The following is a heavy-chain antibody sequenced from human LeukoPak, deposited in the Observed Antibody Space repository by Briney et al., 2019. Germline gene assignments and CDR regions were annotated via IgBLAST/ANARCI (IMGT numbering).Heavy chain of an antibody. J-gene: IGHJ4*02. CDR3: ARDSITYDILTGYYPYFDY. CDR1: GFTFSSYE. D-gene: IGHD3-9*01. V-gene: IGHV3-48*03. CDR2: ITSSGSTI. Sequence: PGGSLRLSCAASGFTFSSYEMNWVRQAPGKGLEWVSYITSSGSTIYYADSVKGRFTISRDNAKNSLYLQMNSLRAEDTAVYYCARDSITYDILTGYYPYFDYWGQGTLVTVSS.